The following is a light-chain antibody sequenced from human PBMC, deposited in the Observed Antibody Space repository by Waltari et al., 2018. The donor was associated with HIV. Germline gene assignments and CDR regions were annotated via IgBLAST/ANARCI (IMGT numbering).Light chain of an antibody. Sequence: DIQMTQSPSSLSASVGDRVTITCRASQSTNNYLNWYQQKPGKAPKLLIYAASSLQSGVPSRFSGSGSGTDFTLTISSLQPEDFATYHCQQSYSTLWTFGQGTKVEIK. J-gene: IGKJ1*01. V-gene: IGKV1-39*01. CDR3: QQSYSTLWT. CDR1: QSTNNY. CDR2: AAS.